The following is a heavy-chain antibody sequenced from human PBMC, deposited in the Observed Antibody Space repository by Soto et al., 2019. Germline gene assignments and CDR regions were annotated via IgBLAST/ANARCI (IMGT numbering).Heavy chain of an antibody. J-gene: IGHJ4*02. CDR2: ISGSSRYT. V-gene: IGHV3-11*06. CDR1: GFNFSDHY. CDR3: ARHTSGWHYYDY. D-gene: IGHD6-19*01. Sequence: GGSLRLSCAASGFNFSDHYRNWIRQARGKGLEWVSYISGSSRYTNFADSVKGRFTISRDNAKNSLYLQMNSLRAEDTAVYYCARHTSGWHYYDYWGQGTPVTVSS.